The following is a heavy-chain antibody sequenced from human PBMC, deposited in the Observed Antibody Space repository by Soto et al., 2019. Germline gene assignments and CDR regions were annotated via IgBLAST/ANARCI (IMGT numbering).Heavy chain of an antibody. D-gene: IGHD3-16*01. Sequence: AGGSLRLSCAASGFTFNRYGMHWVRQAPGKGVGWGAVIWSDGSAKYCADSVKGRFTISRDNSKNTLYLQMNSLRAEDTAVYYCARPLGVGAAPDGFAFWGQGTMVPVSS. CDR1: GFTFNRYG. CDR2: IWSDGSAK. CDR3: ARPLGVGAAPDGFAF. J-gene: IGHJ3*01. V-gene: IGHV3-33*01.